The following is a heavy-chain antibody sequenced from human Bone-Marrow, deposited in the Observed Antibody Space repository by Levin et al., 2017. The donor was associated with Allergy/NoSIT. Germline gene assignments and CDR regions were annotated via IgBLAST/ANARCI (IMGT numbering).Heavy chain of an antibody. J-gene: IGHJ6*03. CDR1: GGSISSTSYY. D-gene: IGHD3-16*02. CDR2: VYYTAST. CDR3: ARHIAFYYYMDV. Sequence: PSETLSLTCTVSGGSISSTSYYWGWIRQPPGKGLEWIGSVYYTASTDYNPSLRSRVTVSVDTSKNQFSLRLSSVTATDTAVYYCARHIAFYYYMDVWGKGTTVTVSS. V-gene: IGHV4-39*01.